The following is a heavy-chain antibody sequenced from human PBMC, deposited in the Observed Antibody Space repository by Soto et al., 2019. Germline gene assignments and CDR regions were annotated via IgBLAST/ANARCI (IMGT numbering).Heavy chain of an antibody. Sequence: EVPLVESGGGLVQPGGSLRLSCAASGFTFSSYSMNWVRQAPGKGLEWVSYISSSSSTIYYADSVKGRFTISRVNGKYSLYMQMSSLRDEDRAVYYCARERGGLNWFDPWGQGTLVGVSS. CDR3: ARERGGLNWFDP. D-gene: IGHD3-16*01. V-gene: IGHV3-48*02. CDR2: ISSSSSTI. CDR1: GFTFSSYS. J-gene: IGHJ5*02.